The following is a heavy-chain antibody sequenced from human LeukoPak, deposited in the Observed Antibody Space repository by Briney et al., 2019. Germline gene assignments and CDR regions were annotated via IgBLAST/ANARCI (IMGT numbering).Heavy chain of an antibody. V-gene: IGHV3-53*04. J-gene: IGHJ4*02. CDR2: IYSGGST. CDR1: GFVFSDYY. Sequence: GGSLRLSCTASGFVFSDYYMNWIRQAPGKGLEWVSVIYSGGSTYYADSVKGRFTISRHNSKNTLYLQMNSLRAEDTAVYYCARGALDGYNSYYFDYWGQGTLVTVSS. CDR3: ARGALDGYNSYYFDY. D-gene: IGHD5-24*01.